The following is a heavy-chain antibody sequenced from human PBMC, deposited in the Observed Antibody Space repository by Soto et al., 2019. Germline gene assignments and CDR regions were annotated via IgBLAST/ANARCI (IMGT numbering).Heavy chain of an antibody. CDR1: GGSISTDNW. D-gene: IGHD2-8*02. CDR2: VHHSGNT. V-gene: IGHV4-4*02. Sequence: LRETLSLTCAVSGGSISTDNWWSWVRQSPGKGLDWIGEVHHSGNTNYNPSLKSRVTISADTSKNQFSLKLTSVTAADTAVYYCARDKITGLFDYWGQGPWSPSPQ. J-gene: IGHJ4*02. CDR3: ARDKITGLFDY.